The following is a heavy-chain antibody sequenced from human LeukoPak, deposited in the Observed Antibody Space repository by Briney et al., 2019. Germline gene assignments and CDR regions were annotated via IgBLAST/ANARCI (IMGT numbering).Heavy chain of an antibody. V-gene: IGHV3-30*18. CDR1: GFTFTNYG. Sequence: GGSLRLSCVASGFTFTNYGMHWVRQAPGKGLEWVAAILYDGSKKYYADSVKGRFSIYRDNSNYTLYLQMNSLRAEDTAVYYCANFEGSSQAFHIWGQGTLVTVSS. D-gene: IGHD6-13*01. CDR3: ANFEGSSQAFHI. CDR2: ILYDGSKK. J-gene: IGHJ3*02.